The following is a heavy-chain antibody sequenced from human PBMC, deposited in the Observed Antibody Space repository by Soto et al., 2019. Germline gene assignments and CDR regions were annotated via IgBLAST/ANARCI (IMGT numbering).Heavy chain of an antibody. CDR1: GFTFSSYA. CDR2: ISSSGGST. Sequence: GGSLRLSCAASGFTFSSYAMSWVRQAPGKGLEWVSAISSSGGSTYYADSVMGRFTISRDNSKNTLYLQMNSLRVDDTAVYSCSKAFSSSWYYFDFWGQGTMVTVSS. CDR3: SKAFSSSWYYFDF. V-gene: IGHV3-23*01. D-gene: IGHD6-13*01. J-gene: IGHJ4*02.